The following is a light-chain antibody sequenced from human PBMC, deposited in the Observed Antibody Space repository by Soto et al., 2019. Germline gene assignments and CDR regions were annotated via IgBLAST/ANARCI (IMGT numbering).Light chain of an antibody. CDR3: NSYTSTSTPYV. J-gene: IGLJ1*01. CDR1: SSDVGGYNY. CDR2: EVS. Sequence: QSALTQPASVSGSPGQSITISCTGTSSDVGGYNYVSWYQQLPGKAPKLMIYEVSNRPSGVSIRFSGSKSGNTASLTISGLLAEDEADYYCNSYTSTSTPYVFGTGTKLTVL. V-gene: IGLV2-14*01.